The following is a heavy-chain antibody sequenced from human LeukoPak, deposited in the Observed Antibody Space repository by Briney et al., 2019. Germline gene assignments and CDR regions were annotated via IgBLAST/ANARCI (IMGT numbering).Heavy chain of an antibody. CDR2: INTNTGNP. V-gene: IGHV7-4-1*02. J-gene: IGHJ4*02. D-gene: IGHD5-12*01. CDR3: ARDQGGYVYKGIDY. Sequence: ASVKVSCKASGYTFTSYAMNWVRQAPGQGLEWKGWINTNTGNPTYAQGFTGRFVFSLDTSVSTAYLQISSLKAEDTAVYYCARDQGGYVYKGIDYWGQGTLVTVSS. CDR1: GYTFTSYA.